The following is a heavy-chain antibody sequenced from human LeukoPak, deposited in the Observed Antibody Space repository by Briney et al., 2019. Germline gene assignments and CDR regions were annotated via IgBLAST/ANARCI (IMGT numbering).Heavy chain of an antibody. D-gene: IGHD3-16*01. CDR2: ISTNGGRT. V-gene: IGHV3-64*01. CDR1: GFTFSSYA. J-gene: IGHJ3*02. CDR3: ARERRGDDAFDI. Sequence: GGSLRLSCAASGFTFSSYAMHWVRQAPGKGLGYVSTISTNGGRTYYANSVKGRFTISRDNSKNTVYLQMGSLRAEDMAVYYCARERRGDDAFDIWGQGTMVTVSS.